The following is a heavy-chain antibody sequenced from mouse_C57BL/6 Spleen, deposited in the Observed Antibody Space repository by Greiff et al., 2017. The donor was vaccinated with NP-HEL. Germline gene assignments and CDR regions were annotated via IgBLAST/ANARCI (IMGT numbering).Heavy chain of an antibody. CDR1: GYTFTSYW. CDR3: ARGNSSGYVPFAY. D-gene: IGHD3-2*02. Sequence: VQLQQSGAELVMPGASVKLSCKASGYTFTSYWMHWVKQRPGQGLEWIGEIDPSDSYTNYNQKFKGKSTLTVDKSSSTAYMQLSSLTSEDSAVYYCARGNSSGYVPFAYWGQGTLVTVSA. J-gene: IGHJ3*01. V-gene: IGHV1-69*01. CDR2: IDPSDSYT.